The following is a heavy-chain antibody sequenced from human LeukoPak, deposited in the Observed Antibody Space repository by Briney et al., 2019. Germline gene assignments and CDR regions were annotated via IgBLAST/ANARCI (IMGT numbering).Heavy chain of an antibody. V-gene: IGHV3-30*02. D-gene: IGHD3-9*01. CDR3: ARGAYYNILTGFRGTILGFDY. J-gene: IGHJ4*02. Sequence: GGSLRLSCTTSGFTFTSYGMHWVRQAPGKGLEWVAFIRYDGSNKYYADSVKGRFTISRDNSKNTLYLQMNSLRAEDTAAYYCARGAYYNILTGFRGTILGFDYWGQGTLVTVSS. CDR1: GFTFTSYG. CDR2: IRYDGSNK.